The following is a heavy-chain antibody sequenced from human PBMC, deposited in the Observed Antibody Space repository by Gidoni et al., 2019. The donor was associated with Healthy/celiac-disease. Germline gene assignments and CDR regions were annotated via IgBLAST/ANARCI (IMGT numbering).Heavy chain of an antibody. CDR3: ARAIVVVPAAMAEYYYYYGMDV. CDR2: IYHSGST. J-gene: IGHJ6*02. D-gene: IGHD2-2*01. Sequence: QVQLQESGPGLVKPSGTLSLTCAVSGGSISSSNWWSWVRQPPGKGLEWIGEIYHSGSTNYNPSLKSRVTISVDKSKNQFSLKLSSVTAADTAVYYCARAIVVVPAAMAEYYYYYGMDVWGQGTTVTVSS. V-gene: IGHV4-4*02. CDR1: GGSISSSNW.